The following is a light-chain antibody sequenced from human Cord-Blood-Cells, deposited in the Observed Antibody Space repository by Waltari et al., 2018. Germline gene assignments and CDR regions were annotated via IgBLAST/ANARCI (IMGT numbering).Light chain of an antibody. CDR2: DAS. CDR1: QSVSSY. J-gene: IGKJ5*01. V-gene: IGKV3-11*01. Sequence: EIVLTQSPATLSLSPGERATLSCRASQSVSSYLAWYQQQPGQAPRLLIYDASNRATGIPARFSGSGSGTDCTLTISSLEPEDFAVYYWQQRSNWPPATFGQGTRLEIK. CDR3: QQRSNWPPAT.